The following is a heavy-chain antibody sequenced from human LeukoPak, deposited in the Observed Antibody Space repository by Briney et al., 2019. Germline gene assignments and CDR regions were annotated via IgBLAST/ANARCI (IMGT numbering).Heavy chain of an antibody. CDR3: AKAPLRSSSGASCYPFDY. D-gene: IGHD2-15*01. CDR1: GFSFSSYS. Sequence: GGSLRLSYAASGFSFSSYSMSWVRQAPGKRREWVSVVTGVGGDTYYAASVKGRFTISRNNSKNMLYLQMNSLKGEEPAVYYCAKAPLRSSSGASCYPFDYWGQGTLVTVSS. V-gene: IGHV3-23*01. J-gene: IGHJ4*02. CDR2: VTGVGGDT.